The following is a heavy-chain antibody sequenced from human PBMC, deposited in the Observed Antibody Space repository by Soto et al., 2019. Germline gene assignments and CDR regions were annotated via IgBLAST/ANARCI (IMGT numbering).Heavy chain of an antibody. J-gene: IGHJ6*02. Sequence: SETLSLTCAVYGGSFSGYYGSWIRQPPGKGLEWIGEINHSGSTNYNPSLKSRVTISVDTSKNQFSLKLSSVTAADTAVYYCASTWTQLWLVDYYGMDVWGQGTTVTVSS. CDR1: GGSFSGYY. V-gene: IGHV4-34*01. CDR3: ASTWTQLWLVDYYGMDV. D-gene: IGHD5-18*01. CDR2: INHSGST.